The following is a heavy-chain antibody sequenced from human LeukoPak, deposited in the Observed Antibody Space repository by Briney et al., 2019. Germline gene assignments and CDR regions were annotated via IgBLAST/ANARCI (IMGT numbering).Heavy chain of an antibody. CDR2: INPNSGGT. Sequence: ASVKVSCKASGYTFTGYYMHWVRQAPGQGLEWMGWINPNSGGTNYAQKFQGRVTMTRDTSISTAYMELSSLRSEDTAVYYYARAWGSSSWYYFDYWGQGTLVTVSS. V-gene: IGHV1-2*02. CDR3: ARAWGSSSWYYFDY. CDR1: GYTFTGYY. D-gene: IGHD6-13*01. J-gene: IGHJ4*02.